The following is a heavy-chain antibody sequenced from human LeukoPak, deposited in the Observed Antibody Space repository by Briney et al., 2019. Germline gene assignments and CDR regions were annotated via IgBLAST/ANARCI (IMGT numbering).Heavy chain of an antibody. CDR2: INPKTGAT. J-gene: IGHJ5*02. V-gene: IGHV1-2*02. D-gene: IGHD3-16*01. CDR1: GYIFTGHF. Sequence: ASVKVSCKTSGYIFTGHFIHWVRQAPEQGLEWMGWINPKTGATNYAQSFQGRVTMTRDTSITTGNMELNRLTSDDTAVYYCARAYEYGWFDPWGQGTLVTVSS. CDR3: ARAYEYGWFDP.